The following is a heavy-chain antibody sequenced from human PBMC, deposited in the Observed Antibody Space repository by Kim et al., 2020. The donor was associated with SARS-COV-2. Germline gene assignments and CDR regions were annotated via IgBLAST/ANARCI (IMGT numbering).Heavy chain of an antibody. J-gene: IGHJ5*02. D-gene: IGHD3-16*01. CDR3: ERRRGTRFDP. Sequence: YADSVKGRITISRDNSKNTLYLQMDSRRAEETAVYYCERRRGTRFDPWGHGTLVTVSS. V-gene: IGHV3-53*01.